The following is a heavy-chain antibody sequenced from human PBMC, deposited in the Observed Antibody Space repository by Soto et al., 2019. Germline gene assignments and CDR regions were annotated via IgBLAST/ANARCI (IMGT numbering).Heavy chain of an antibody. J-gene: IGHJ4*02. CDR1: AYTFTSYY. V-gene: IGHV1-46*01. CDR3: ARDLVGRTELGY. Sequence: ASVKVSCKASAYTFTSYYIHWVRQAPGQGLEWMGMTNPSGGDTTYAQKFQGRVTMTSDTSTGTVYMELSSLRSEDTAVYYCARDLVGRTELGYWGQGTLVTVSS. D-gene: IGHD1-26*01. CDR2: TNPSGGDT.